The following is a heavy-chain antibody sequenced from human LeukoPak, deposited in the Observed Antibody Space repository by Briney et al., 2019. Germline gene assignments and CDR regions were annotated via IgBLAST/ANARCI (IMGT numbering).Heavy chain of an antibody. Sequence: ASVKVSCKASGYTFTSYYMHWARQAPGQGLEWMGIINPSGGSTSYAQKFQGRVTMTRDTSTSTVYMELSSLRSEDTAVYYCARGNGYSYGYFVDYGMDVWGQGTTVTVSS. D-gene: IGHD5-18*01. CDR1: GYTFTSYY. CDR3: ARGNGYSYGYFVDYGMDV. V-gene: IGHV1-46*01. J-gene: IGHJ6*02. CDR2: INPSGGST.